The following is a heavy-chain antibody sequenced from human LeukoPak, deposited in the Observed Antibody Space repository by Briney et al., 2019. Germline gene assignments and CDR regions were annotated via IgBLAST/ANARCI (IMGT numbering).Heavy chain of an antibody. CDR2: IRSKAYGGTT. V-gene: IGHV3-49*04. CDR3: TRVPGNYYYYYYKDV. J-gene: IGHJ6*03. CDR1: GFTFGDYA. Sequence: GGSLRLSCTASGFTFGDYAMSWVRQAPGKGLEWVGFIRSKAYGGTTEYAASVKGRFTISRDDSKSIAYLQMNSLKTEDTAVYHCTRVPGNYYYYYYKDVWGKGTTVTVSS.